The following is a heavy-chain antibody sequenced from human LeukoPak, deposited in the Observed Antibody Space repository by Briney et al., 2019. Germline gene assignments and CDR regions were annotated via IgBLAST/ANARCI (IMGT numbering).Heavy chain of an antibody. D-gene: IGHD5-12*01. CDR1: GFTFSSYE. Sequence: GGSLRLSCAASGFTFSSYEMNWVRQAPGKGLEWVSYISSSGSTIYYADSVRGRFTISRDNAKNSLSLQMNSLRAEDTAVYYCAGGGATSFDYWGQGILVTVSS. J-gene: IGHJ4*02. V-gene: IGHV3-48*03. CDR3: AGGGATSFDY. CDR2: ISSSGSTI.